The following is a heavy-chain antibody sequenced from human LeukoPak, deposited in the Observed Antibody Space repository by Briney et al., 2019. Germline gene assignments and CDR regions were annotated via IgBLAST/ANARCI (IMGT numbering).Heavy chain of an antibody. CDR2: ISAYNGNT. CDR1: GYTFTSYG. D-gene: IGHD3-3*01. Sequence: GASVKVSCKASGYTFTSYGISWVRQAPGQGLEWMGWISAYNGNTNYAQKLRGRVTMTTDTSTSTAYMELRSLRSDDTAVYYCARVKGSYYDFWSGYYYFDYWGQGTLVTVSS. CDR3: ARVKGSYYDFWSGYYYFDY. V-gene: IGHV1-18*01. J-gene: IGHJ4*02.